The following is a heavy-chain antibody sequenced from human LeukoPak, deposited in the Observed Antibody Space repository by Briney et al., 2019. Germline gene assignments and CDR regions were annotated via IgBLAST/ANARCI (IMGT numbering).Heavy chain of an antibody. CDR2: ISNSGTTI. CDR1: GFTFSSHE. Sequence: GGSLRLSCAACGFTFSSHEMNWVRLAPGRGLEWVSYISNSGTTIYYTDSVKGRFTISRDNAKNSLYLQMNSLRAEDTAVYYCARSIWEDYWGQGTLVTVSS. CDR3: ARSIWEDY. D-gene: IGHD1-26*01. V-gene: IGHV3-48*03. J-gene: IGHJ4*02.